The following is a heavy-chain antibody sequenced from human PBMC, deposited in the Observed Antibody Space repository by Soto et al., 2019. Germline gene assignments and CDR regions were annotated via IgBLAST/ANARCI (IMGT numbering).Heavy chain of an antibody. CDR3: TLGWTCSICYDFWCVYHSISGFGY. J-gene: IGHJ4*02. V-gene: IGHV3-15*07. CDR2: IKSKTDGGTT. CDR1: GVTYSNGW. D-gene: IGHD3-3*01. Sequence: GGSLRLSCAASGVTYSNGWMNWDRQGPGKGLPWVGRIKSKTDGGTTDYAAPVKGRFTISRDDSKNTLYLQMNSLKTEDTSVYYFTLGWTCSICYDFWCVYHSISGFGYWGQG.